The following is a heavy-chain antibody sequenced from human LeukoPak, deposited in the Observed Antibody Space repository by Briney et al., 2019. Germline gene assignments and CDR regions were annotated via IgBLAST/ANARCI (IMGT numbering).Heavy chain of an antibody. V-gene: IGHV3-43*01. CDR2: ISWDSSST. CDR1: GFTFDDFT. Sequence: RSGGSPRLSCVASGFTFDDFTMHWVRQRPGKGLEWVSLISWDSSSTYFTDSVKGRFTISRDNSKNTLYLQMNSLRAEDTAVYYCAKEYRTYEYIRYYYYYYMDVWGKGTTVTISS. D-gene: IGHD5-12*01. J-gene: IGHJ6*03. CDR3: AKEYRTYEYIRYYYYYYMDV.